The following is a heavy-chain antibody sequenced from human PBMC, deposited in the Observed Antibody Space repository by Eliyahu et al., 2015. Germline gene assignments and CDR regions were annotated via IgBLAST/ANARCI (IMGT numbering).Heavy chain of an antibody. Sequence: QVQLQESGPGLVKPSQTLSLICTASGGSISSGFYYWNWIRQPAGKGLEWIGRIYTSGSTNYNPSLKSRVTISVDTSKNQFSLKLSSVTAADTAVYYCARAYRSGITMLRGVYYYMDVWGKGTTVTVSS. D-gene: IGHD3-10*01. CDR3: ARAYRSGITMLRGVYYYMDV. V-gene: IGHV4-61*02. CDR2: IYTSGST. CDR1: GGSISSGFYY. J-gene: IGHJ6*03.